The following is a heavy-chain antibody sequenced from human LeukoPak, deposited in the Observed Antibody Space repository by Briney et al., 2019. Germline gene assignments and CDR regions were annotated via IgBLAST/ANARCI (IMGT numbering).Heavy chain of an antibody. CDR3: AGVGGSSEGLDY. D-gene: IGHD1-26*01. CDR1: GGSISSYY. J-gene: IGHJ4*02. V-gene: IGHV4-59*01. Sequence: SETLSLTCTVSGGSISSYYWSWIRQPPGKGLEWIGYIYYSGSTNYNPSLKSRVTISVDTSKNQFSLKLSSVTAADTAVYYCAGVGGSSEGLDYWGQGTLVTVSS. CDR2: IYYSGST.